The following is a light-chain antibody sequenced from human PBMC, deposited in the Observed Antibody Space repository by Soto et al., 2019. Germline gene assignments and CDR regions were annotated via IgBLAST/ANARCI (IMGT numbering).Light chain of an antibody. CDR2: GAS. J-gene: IGKJ1*01. Sequence: EIVMTQSPVTLSVSPGGRATLSCRASQSISDTLAWYQQKPGQAPRLLIHGASTRAPGFPARFSGSGSGTDFTLTISSLQSEGFAVYYCQQYNNWPWTFGHGTKVDIK. CDR3: QQYNNWPWT. CDR1: QSISDT. V-gene: IGKV3-15*01.